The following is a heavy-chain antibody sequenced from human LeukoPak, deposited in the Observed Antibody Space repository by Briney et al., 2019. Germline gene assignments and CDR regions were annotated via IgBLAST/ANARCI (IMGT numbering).Heavy chain of an antibody. CDR2: ISGSGGST. Sequence: PGGSLRLSCAASGFTFSGYAMSWVRQAPGKGLEWVSAISGSGGSTYYADSVKGRFTISRDNSKNTLYLQMNSLRAEDTAVYYCANQRASSSWPYFDYWGQGTLVTVSS. V-gene: IGHV3-23*01. CDR1: GFTFSGYA. J-gene: IGHJ4*02. CDR3: ANQRASSSWPYFDY. D-gene: IGHD6-13*01.